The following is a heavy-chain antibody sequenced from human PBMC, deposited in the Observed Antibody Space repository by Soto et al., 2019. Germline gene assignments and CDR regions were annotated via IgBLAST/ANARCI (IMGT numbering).Heavy chain of an antibody. CDR1: GFTFSNAW. CDR3: TTAVGATKVPHYFDY. Sequence: GGSLRLSCAASGFTFSNAWMNWVRQAPGKGLEWVGRIKSKTDGGTTDYAAPVKGRFTISRDDSKNTLYLQMNSLKTEDTAVYYCTTAVGATKVPHYFDYWGQGTLVTVSS. J-gene: IGHJ4*02. D-gene: IGHD1-26*01. CDR2: IKSKTDGGTT. V-gene: IGHV3-15*07.